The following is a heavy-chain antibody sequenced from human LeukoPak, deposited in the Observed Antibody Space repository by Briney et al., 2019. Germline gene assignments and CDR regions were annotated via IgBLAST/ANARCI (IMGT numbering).Heavy chain of an antibody. D-gene: IGHD3-22*01. CDR2: INPNSGGT. CDR3: AREYYDSSGYYYGPDY. V-gene: IGHV1-2*02. J-gene: IGHJ4*02. CDR1: GYTFTGYY. Sequence: GASVKVSCKASGYTFTGYYMHWVRQAPGQGLEWMGWINPNSGGTNYAQKFQGRVTMTRDTSISTAYMELSRLRSDDTAVYYCAREYYDSSGYYYGPDYWGQGTLVTVSS.